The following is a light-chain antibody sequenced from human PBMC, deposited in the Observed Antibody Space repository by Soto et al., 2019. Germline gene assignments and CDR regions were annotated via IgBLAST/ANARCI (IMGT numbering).Light chain of an antibody. J-gene: IGKJ1*01. CDR3: QQYNSYEGT. V-gene: IGKV1-5*03. CDR2: QAP. Sequence: DIHMTQSPSTLSGSLGDRVTITFRASQSISSKLAWYQQKVGKAPKLLIYQAPSLESGVPSRFSGSGSGTEFTLTISSLQPDDFATYYCQQYNSYEGTFGQGTKVDI. CDR1: QSISSK.